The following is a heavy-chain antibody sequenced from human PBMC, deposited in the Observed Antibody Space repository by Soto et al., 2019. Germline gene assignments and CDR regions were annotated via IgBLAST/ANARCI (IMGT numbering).Heavy chain of an antibody. CDR3: ARTLPNRQLFDS. V-gene: IGHV4-34*01. Sequence: PSETLSLTCAVYGGSFSGYYWTWIRQPPGTGLEWIGEINHSGSTNYNPSLKSRVTISVDTSKNQFSLKLTSVTAADTAVYYCARTLPNRQLFDSWSQGTVVTVSS. CDR2: INHSGST. J-gene: IGHJ4*02. D-gene: IGHD1-1*01. CDR1: GGSFSGYY.